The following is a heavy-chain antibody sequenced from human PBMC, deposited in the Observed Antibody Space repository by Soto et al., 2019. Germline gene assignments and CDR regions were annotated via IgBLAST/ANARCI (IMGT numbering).Heavy chain of an antibody. CDR1: GGSFSGYY. Sequence: SETLSLTCAVYGGSFSGYYWSWIRQPPGKGLEWIGEINHSGSTNYNPSLKSRVTISVDTSKNQFSLKLSSVTAADTAVYYCARGLITGSHYSGGWYYFDSWGQGTQVTAPQ. J-gene: IGHJ4*02. D-gene: IGHD6-19*01. CDR2: INHSGST. V-gene: IGHV4-34*01. CDR3: ARGLITGSHYSGGWYYFDS.